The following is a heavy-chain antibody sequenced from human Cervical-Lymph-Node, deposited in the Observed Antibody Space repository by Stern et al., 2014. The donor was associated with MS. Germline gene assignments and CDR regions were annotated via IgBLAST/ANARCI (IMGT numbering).Heavy chain of an antibody. D-gene: IGHD2-21*02. Sequence: VQLVESGPGLVKPSETLSLTCTVSGGSISSYYWSWIRQPPGKGLEWMGYIYYSGSTNYNPSLKSRVTISVDTSKNQFSLKLSSVTAADTAVYYCARSDIVVVTAIRDWGQGTLVTVSS. J-gene: IGHJ4*02. CDR3: ARSDIVVVTAIRD. CDR2: IYYSGST. V-gene: IGHV4-59*01. CDR1: GGSISSYY.